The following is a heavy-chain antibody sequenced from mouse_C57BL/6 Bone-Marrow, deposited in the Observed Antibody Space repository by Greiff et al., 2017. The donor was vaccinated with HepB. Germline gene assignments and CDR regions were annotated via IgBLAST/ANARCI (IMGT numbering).Heavy chain of an antibody. CDR2: INPYNGGT. J-gene: IGHJ3*01. CDR3: AKISGAWFAY. Sequence: DVKLQESGPVLVKPGASVKMSCKASGYTFTDYYMNWVKQSHGKSLEWIGVINPYNGGTSYNQKFKGKATLTVDKSSSTAYMELNSLTSEDSAVYYCAKISGAWFAYWGQGTLVTVSA. V-gene: IGHV1-19*01. CDR1: GYTFTDYY. D-gene: IGHD3-2*02.